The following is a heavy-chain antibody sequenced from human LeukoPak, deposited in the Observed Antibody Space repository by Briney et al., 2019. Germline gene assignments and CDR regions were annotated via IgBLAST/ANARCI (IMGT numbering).Heavy chain of an antibody. J-gene: IGHJ4*02. D-gene: IGHD6-13*01. CDR2: IIPIFGTA. Sequence: SVKVSCKASGGTFSSYAISWVRQAPGQGLEWMGGIIPIFGTANYAQKFQGRVTITADESTSTAYMELSSLRSEDTAVYYCARRIAAAGTDYFDYWGQGTLVTVSS. V-gene: IGHV1-69*01. CDR3: ARRIAAAGTDYFDY. CDR1: GGTFSSYA.